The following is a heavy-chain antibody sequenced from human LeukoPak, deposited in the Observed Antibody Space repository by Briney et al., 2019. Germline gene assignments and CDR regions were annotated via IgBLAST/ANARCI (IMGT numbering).Heavy chain of an antibody. D-gene: IGHD2/OR15-2a*01. CDR3: ARRPGLSMPIDY. J-gene: IGHJ4*02. CDR2: INHSGST. Sequence: SETLSLTCAVYGGSFSGYYWSWIRQPPGKGLEWIGEINHSGSTNYNPSLKSRVTISVDTSKNQFSLKLSSVTAADTAVYYCARRPGLSMPIDYWGQGTLVTVSS. CDR1: GGSFSGYY. V-gene: IGHV4-34*01.